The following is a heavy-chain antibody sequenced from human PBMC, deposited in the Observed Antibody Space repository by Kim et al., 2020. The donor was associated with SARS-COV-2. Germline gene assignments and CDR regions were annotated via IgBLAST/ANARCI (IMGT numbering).Heavy chain of an antibody. J-gene: IGHJ5*02. V-gene: IGHV4-59*08. CDR3: ARLYYYDSSGYLLSWFDP. D-gene: IGHD3-22*01. Sequence: SETLSLTCTVSGGSISSYYWSWIRQPPGKGLEWIGYIYYSGSTNYNPSLKSRVTISVDTSKNQFSLKLSSVTAADTAVYYCARLYYYDSSGYLLSWFDP. CDR2: IYYSGST. CDR1: GGSISSYY.